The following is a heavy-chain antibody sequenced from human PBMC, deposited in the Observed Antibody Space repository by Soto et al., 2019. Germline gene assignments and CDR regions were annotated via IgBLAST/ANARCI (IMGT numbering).Heavy chain of an antibody. D-gene: IGHD6-13*01. J-gene: IGHJ5*02. Sequence: PSETLSLTCTVSGASIITNNYFWVWIRQAPRRGLEWIGYINYSGSANYNPSLKSRVTLSVDTSKNQFSLKLSSVTAADTAVYYGARDATSGTWYSWFDPWGQGTPVTVSS. CDR1: GASIITNNYF. CDR2: INYSGSA. CDR3: ARDATSGTWYSWFDP. V-gene: IGHV4-61*01.